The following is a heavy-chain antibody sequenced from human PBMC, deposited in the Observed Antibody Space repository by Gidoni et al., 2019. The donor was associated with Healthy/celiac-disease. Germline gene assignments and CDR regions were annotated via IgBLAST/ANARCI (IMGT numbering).Heavy chain of an antibody. D-gene: IGHD4-17*01. CDR1: GYTFTGYY. CDR2: INPNSGGT. V-gene: IGHV1-2*02. J-gene: IGHJ6*02. CDR3: ARDLDYGDIGDYYYYGMDV. Sequence: QVQLVQSGAEVKKPGASVTVAFKASGYTFTGYYLHWVRQAPGHGLEWMGWINPNSGGTNYAQKFQGRVTMTRDTSISTAYRELSRLRSDDTAVYYCARDLDYGDIGDYYYYGMDVWGQGTTVTVSS.